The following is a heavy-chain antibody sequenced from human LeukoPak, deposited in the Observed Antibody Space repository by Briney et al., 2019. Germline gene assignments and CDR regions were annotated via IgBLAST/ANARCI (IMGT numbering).Heavy chain of an antibody. V-gene: IGHV3-74*01. CDR2: INSDGSST. CDR1: GFTFSSYW. J-gene: IGHJ4*02. Sequence: GGSLRLSCAASGFTFSSYWMYWVRQAPGKGLVWVSRINSDGSSTSYADSVKGRFTISRDNAKNTLYLQMNSLRAEDTAVYYCARDLGYGSGSYYLYYFDYWGQGTQVTVSS. D-gene: IGHD3-10*01. CDR3: ARDLGYGSGSYYLYYFDY.